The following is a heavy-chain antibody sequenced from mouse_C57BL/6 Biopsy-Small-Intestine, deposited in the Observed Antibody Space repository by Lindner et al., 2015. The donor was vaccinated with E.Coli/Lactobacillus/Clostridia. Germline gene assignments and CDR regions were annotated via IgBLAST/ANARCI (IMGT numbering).Heavy chain of an antibody. CDR1: GYTFTKNV. Sequence: SVKVSCKTSGYTFTKNVISWVRQAPGQGLEWMARISPHNGNTNYAPKFQGRVTLTTDTSTSTASMELRSLRSDDTAVYFCARDPFIVLIPGAQWFFDSWGQGTLVTVS. CDR3: ARDPFIVLIPGAQWFFDS. CDR2: ISPHNGNT. D-gene: IGHD1-1*01. V-gene: IGHV1-79*01. J-gene: IGHJ3*01.